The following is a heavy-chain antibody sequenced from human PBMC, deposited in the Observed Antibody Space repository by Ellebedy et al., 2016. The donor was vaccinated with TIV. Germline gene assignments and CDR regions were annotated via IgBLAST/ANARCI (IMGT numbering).Heavy chain of an antibody. J-gene: IGHJ4*02. Sequence: GESLKISCAASGFTFSSYAMSWVRQAPGKGLEWVSAISGSDGSTSYADSVKGRFTISRDNSKNTLYLQMNSLRAEDTAVYYCAKLYPAHQEMSSGSHYDYWGQGTLVTVSS. CDR1: GFTFSSYA. CDR3: AKLYPAHQEMSSGSHYDY. V-gene: IGHV3-23*01. D-gene: IGHD1-26*01. CDR2: ISGSDGST.